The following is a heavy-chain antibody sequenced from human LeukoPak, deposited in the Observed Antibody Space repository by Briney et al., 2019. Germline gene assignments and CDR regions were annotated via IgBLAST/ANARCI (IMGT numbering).Heavy chain of an antibody. CDR3: ATASGSYYSEYFQH. J-gene: IGHJ1*01. V-gene: IGHV1-18*01. CDR2: ISAYNGNT. CDR1: GYTFTSYG. Sequence: GASVTVSCKASGYTFTSYGISWVRQAPGQGLEWMGWISAYNGNTNYAQKFQGRVTMTEDTSTDTAYMELSSLRSEDTAVYYCATASGSYYSEYFQHWGQGTRVTV. D-gene: IGHD1-26*01.